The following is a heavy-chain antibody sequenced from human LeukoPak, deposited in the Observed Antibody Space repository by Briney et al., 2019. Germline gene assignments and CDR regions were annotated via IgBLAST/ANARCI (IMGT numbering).Heavy chain of an antibody. V-gene: IGHV3-23*01. CDR1: GFTFSSYA. Sequence: GGSLRLSCAASGFTFSSYAMSWVRQAPGKGLEWVSAIRGSGGSTYYADSVKGRFTISRDNSKNTLYLQMNSLRAEDTAVYYCAKEESDSSVLLDAFDIWGQGTMVTVSS. D-gene: IGHD3-22*01. CDR3: AKEESDSSVLLDAFDI. CDR2: IRGSGGST. J-gene: IGHJ3*02.